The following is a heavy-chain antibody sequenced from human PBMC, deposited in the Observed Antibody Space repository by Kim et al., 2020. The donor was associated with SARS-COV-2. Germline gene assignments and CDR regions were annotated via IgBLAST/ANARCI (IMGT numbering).Heavy chain of an antibody. J-gene: IGHJ4*02. Sequence: ASVKVSCKASGYTFTSYYMHWVRQAPGQGLEWMGIINPSGGSTSYAQKFQGRVTMTRDTSTSTVYMELSSLRSEDTAVYYCATLAAAGGFDYWGQGTLVTVSS. CDR1: GYTFTSYY. CDR2: INPSGGST. D-gene: IGHD6-13*01. V-gene: IGHV1-46*01. CDR3: ATLAAAGGFDY.